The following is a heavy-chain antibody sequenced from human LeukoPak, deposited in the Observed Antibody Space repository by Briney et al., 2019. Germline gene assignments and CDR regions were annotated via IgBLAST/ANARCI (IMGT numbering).Heavy chain of an antibody. D-gene: IGHD6-13*01. Sequence: GGSLRLSCAASGFTFSDYAIHWVRQAPGKGLEWVAIISYDGRNKYYAESVKGRFTISRDNSKNTLYLQMNSLRAEDTAVYYCARDPTSRLAAAGTDWGQGTLVTVSS. V-gene: IGHV3-30*04. CDR3: ARDPTSRLAAAGTD. CDR2: ISYDGRNK. CDR1: GFTFSDYA. J-gene: IGHJ4*02.